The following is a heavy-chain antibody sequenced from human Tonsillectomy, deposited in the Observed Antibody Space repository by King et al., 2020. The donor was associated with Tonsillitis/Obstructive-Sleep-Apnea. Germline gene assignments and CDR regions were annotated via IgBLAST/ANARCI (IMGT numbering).Heavy chain of an antibody. D-gene: IGHD1-1*01. CDR1: GLTVSSNC. V-gene: IGHV3-53*01. CDR3: AGDDPELAIVY. CDR2: IYSGGST. J-gene: IGHJ4*02. Sequence: VQLVESGGGLIQPGGSLRLSCAASGLTVSSNCVSWVRQAPGKGLEWVSIIYSGGSTYYADSVKGRFTISRDNSKNTVHLQMNSLRAEDTAVYYCAGDDPELAIVYWGQGTLVTVSS.